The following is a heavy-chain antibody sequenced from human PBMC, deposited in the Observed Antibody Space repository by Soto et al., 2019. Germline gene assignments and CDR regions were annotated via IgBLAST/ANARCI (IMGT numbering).Heavy chain of an antibody. CDR1: GFTFSDHY. J-gene: IGHJ4*02. D-gene: IGHD6-13*01. V-gene: IGHV3-72*01. Sequence: GGSLRLSCAASGFTFSDHYMDWVRQAPGKGLEWVGRTRDKAHSYTTEYAPSVKGRFTISRDDSKNSLYLQMNSLKTEDTAVYYCARIYSSTWYGSFFDYCGQGTLVTVSS. CDR3: ARIYSSTWYGSFFDY. CDR2: TRDKAHSYTT.